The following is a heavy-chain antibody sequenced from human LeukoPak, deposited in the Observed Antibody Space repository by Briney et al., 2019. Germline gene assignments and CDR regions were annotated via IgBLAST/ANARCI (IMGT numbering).Heavy chain of an antibody. CDR1: GGSISSYY. Sequence: SETLSLTCTVSGGSISSYYWSRIRQPPGKGLEWIGYIYYSGSTNYNPSLKSRVTISVDTSKNQFSLKLSSVTAADTAVYYCARGGAAAGTGSDYWGQGTLVTVSS. J-gene: IGHJ4*02. D-gene: IGHD6-13*01. CDR3: ARGGAAAGTGSDY. V-gene: IGHV4-59*08. CDR2: IYYSGST.